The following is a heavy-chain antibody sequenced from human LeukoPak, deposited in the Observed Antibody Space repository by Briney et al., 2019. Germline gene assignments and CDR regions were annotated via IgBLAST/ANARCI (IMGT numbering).Heavy chain of an antibody. D-gene: IGHD1-26*01. J-gene: IGHJ4*02. V-gene: IGHV4-34*01. CDR1: GGSFSGYY. CDR2: INHSGST. Sequence: SETLSLTCAVYGGSFSGYYWSWIRQPPGKGLEWIGEINHSGSTNYNPSLKSRVTISVDTSKNQFSLKLSSVTAADTAVYYCARARIVGATTKNDYWGQGTLVTVSP. CDR3: ARARIVGATTKNDY.